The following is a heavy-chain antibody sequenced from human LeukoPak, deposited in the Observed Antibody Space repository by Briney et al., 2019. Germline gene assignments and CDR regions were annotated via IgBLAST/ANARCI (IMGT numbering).Heavy chain of an antibody. CDR3: AIIYGDYSDFDY. Sequence: SETLSLTCAVYGGSLSGYFWSWVRQPPGKGLEWIGEVTHDGRTNYNPSLKSRVTMSVDTSKKQFSLKFNSVTAADTAVYYCAIIYGDYSDFDYWGQGSLVTVCS. D-gene: IGHD4-17*01. J-gene: IGHJ4*02. CDR1: GGSLSGYF. V-gene: IGHV4-34*01. CDR2: VTHDGRT.